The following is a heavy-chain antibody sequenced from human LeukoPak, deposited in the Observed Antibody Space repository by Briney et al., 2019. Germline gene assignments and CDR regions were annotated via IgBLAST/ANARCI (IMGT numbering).Heavy chain of an antibody. V-gene: IGHV4-59*01. D-gene: IGHD5-18*01. CDR2: IYYSGST. CDR3: ARTSYGPKYYFDY. Sequence: SETLSLTCAVYGGSFSGYYWSWIRQPPGKGLEWIGYIYYSGSTDYNPSLKSRVTISVDTSKNQFSLKLSSVTAADTAVYYCARTSYGPKYYFDYWGQGTLVTVSS. J-gene: IGHJ4*02. CDR1: GGSFSGYY.